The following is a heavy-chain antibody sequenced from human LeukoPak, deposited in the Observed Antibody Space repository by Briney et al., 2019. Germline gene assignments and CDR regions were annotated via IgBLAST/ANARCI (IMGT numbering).Heavy chain of an antibody. J-gene: IGHJ3*02. Sequence: SVKVSCKASGGTFSSYAISWVRQAPGQGLEWMGGIIPIFGTASYAQKFQGRVTITADESTSTAYMELSSLRSEDTAVYYCARDLLRFGAFDIWGQGTMVTVSS. CDR2: IIPIFGTA. V-gene: IGHV1-69*13. CDR3: ARDLLRFGAFDI. D-gene: IGHD2-15*01. CDR1: GGTFSSYA.